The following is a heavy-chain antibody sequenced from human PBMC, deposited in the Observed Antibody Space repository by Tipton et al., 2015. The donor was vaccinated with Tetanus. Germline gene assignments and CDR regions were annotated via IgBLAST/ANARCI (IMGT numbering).Heavy chain of an antibody. CDR2: VAYDGNNK. CDR3: ARDGFYYGSGSYYRAF. V-gene: IGHV3-30*03. D-gene: IGHD3-10*01. Sequence: SLRLSCEASEFLFSSFGMHWVRQAPGKGLEWVALVAYDGNNKYYADSVKGRFTISRDNSKDTLYLQMNSLKPEDTAVYYCARDGFYYGSGSYYRAFWGQGTLVTVSP. CDR1: EFLFSSFG. J-gene: IGHJ4*02.